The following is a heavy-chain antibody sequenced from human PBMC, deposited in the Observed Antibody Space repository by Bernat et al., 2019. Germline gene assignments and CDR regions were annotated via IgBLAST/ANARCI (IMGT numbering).Heavy chain of an antibody. V-gene: IGHV3-74*01. J-gene: IGHJ6*02. Sequence: EVQLVESGGGLVQPGGSLRLSCAASGFTFSSYWMHWVRQAPGKGLVWVSRINSDGSSTSYADSVKGRFTISRDNAKNTLYLQMNSLRAEDTAVYYCERGSRYFDWLERYGMDVWGQGTTVTVSS. D-gene: IGHD3-9*01. CDR3: ERGSRYFDWLERYGMDV. CDR2: INSDGSST. CDR1: GFTFSSYW.